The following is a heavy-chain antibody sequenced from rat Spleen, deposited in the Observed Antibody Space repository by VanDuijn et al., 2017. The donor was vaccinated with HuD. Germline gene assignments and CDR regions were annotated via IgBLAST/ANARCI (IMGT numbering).Heavy chain of an antibody. D-gene: IGHD1-9*01. V-gene: IGHV5-31*01. CDR1: GFTFNNYW. J-gene: IGHJ2*01. Sequence: EVQLVESGGGLVQPGGSLKLSCVASGFTFNNYWMTWIRQAPGKGLEWVASITNASGRTYYPDSVKGRFTISRDNAKSTLYLQMDSLRSEDTATYSCARHEGYGYNTHFDYWGQGVMVTVSS. CDR3: ARHEGYGYNTHFDY. CDR2: ITNASGRT.